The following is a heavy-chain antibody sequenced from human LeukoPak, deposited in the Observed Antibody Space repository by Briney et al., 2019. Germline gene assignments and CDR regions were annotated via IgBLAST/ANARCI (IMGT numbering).Heavy chain of an antibody. J-gene: IGHJ4*02. CDR2: IIPILGTA. CDR3: ARVEGYCSGGSCYFDY. D-gene: IGHD2-15*01. V-gene: IGHV1-69*10. Sequence: SVKVSCKASGGTFSSYAISWVRQAPGQGLEWMGGIIPILGTANYAQKFQGRVTITADKSTSTAYMELSSLRSEDTAVYYCARVEGYCSGGSCYFDYWGQGALVTVSS. CDR1: GGTFSSYA.